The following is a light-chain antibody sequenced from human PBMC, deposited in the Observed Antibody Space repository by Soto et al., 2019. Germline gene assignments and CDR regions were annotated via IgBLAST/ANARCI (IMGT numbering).Light chain of an antibody. V-gene: IGKV3-20*01. Sequence: EIVLTQSPGTLSLSPGERATLSCRASQSVSTSYLAWYQQKPGQAPRLLIYGASSRATGIPDRFSGSGSGTDFTLTISRLEPEDFAVYYFQQYGDLLWTLGQGINVDI. J-gene: IGKJ1*01. CDR2: GAS. CDR3: QQYGDLLWT. CDR1: QSVSTSY.